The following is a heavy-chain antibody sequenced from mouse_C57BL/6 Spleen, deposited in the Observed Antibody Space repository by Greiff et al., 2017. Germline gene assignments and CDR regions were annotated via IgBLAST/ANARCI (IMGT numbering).Heavy chain of an antibody. J-gene: IGHJ1*03. Sequence: QVQLQQPGTELVKPGASVKLSCKASGYTFTSYWMPWVKQRPGQGLEWIGNINPSNGGTNYNEKFKSKATLTVDKSSSTAYMQLSSLTSEDSAVYYCARGGYGSLYWYFDVWGTGTTVTVSS. CDR2: INPSNGGT. V-gene: IGHV1-53*01. CDR1: GYTFTSYW. D-gene: IGHD1-1*01. CDR3: ARGGYGSLYWYFDV.